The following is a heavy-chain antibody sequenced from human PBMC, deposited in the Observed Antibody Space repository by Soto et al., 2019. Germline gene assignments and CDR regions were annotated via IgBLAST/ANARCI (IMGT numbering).Heavy chain of an antibody. D-gene: IGHD3-22*01. J-gene: IGHJ4*02. CDR3: AAGGTYYYDSSGPSGFDY. Sequence: QMQLVQSGPEVKKPGTSVKVSCKASGFTFTSSAMQWVRQARGQRLEWIGWIVVGSGNTNYAQKFQERVTIPRDMSTSTADMELSSLRSEDTAVYYCAAGGTYYYDSSGPSGFDYWGQGNLVTVS. CDR2: IVVGSGNT. V-gene: IGHV1-58*02. CDR1: GFTFTSSA.